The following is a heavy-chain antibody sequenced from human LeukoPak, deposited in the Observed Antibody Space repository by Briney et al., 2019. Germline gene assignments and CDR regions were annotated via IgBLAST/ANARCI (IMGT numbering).Heavy chain of an antibody. V-gene: IGHV3-53*01. D-gene: IGHD3-10*01. CDR3: ARDHRYYYGSGSYLLDV. CDR2: IYSGGST. CDR1: GFTFSDFS. Sequence: GGSLRLSCAASGFTFSDFSMNWVRQAPGKGLEWVSVIYSGGSTYYADSVKGRFTISRDNSKNTLYLQMNSLRAEDTAVYYCARDHRYYYGSGSYLLDVWGQGTTVTVSS. J-gene: IGHJ6*02.